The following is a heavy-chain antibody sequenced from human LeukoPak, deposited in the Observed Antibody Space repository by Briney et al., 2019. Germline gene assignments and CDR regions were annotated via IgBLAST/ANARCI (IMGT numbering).Heavy chain of an antibody. CDR3: ARESLAAAAPRVGLASPDFDY. D-gene: IGHD6-13*01. V-gene: IGHV3-66*01. CDR2: IYSGGST. Sequence: GGSLRLSCAASGFTFSDYYMSWVRQAPGKGLEWVSVIYSGGSTYYADSVKGRFTISRDNSKNTPYLQTNSLRAEDTAVYYCARESLAAAAPRVGLASPDFDYWGQGTLVTVSS. J-gene: IGHJ4*02. CDR1: GFTFSDYY.